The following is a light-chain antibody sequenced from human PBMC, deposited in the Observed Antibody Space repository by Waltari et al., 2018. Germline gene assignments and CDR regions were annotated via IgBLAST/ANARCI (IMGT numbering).Light chain of an antibody. CDR3: HQSFNLPWT. CDR1: QNIDNY. CDR2: GAS. J-gene: IGKJ1*01. Sequence: DIQMTQSPSSLSASVGDSVVITCRASQNIDNYLNWYQLKPGKAPILLIYGASNLPSGVPSRFSGGGSGTDFTLTITSLQPEDFATYFCHQSFNLPWTFGQGTKVEVK. V-gene: IGKV1-39*01.